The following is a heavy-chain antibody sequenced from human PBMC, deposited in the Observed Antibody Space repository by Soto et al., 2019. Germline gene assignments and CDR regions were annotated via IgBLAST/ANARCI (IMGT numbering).Heavy chain of an antibody. CDR2: IKQDGSAK. J-gene: IGHJ2*01. CDR3: ARANALGYCSGGSCYSNWYFDL. V-gene: IGHV3-7*01. Sequence: EVQLVESGGGLVQPGGSLRLSCAASGFTCSSYWMSWVRQAPGKGLEGVANIKQDGSAKYYVASVKGRFTISRYNAKNSLYRQRNSLRAEDTAVYYCARANALGYCSGGSCYSNWYFDLWGRGTLVTVSS. D-gene: IGHD2-15*01. CDR1: GFTCSSYW.